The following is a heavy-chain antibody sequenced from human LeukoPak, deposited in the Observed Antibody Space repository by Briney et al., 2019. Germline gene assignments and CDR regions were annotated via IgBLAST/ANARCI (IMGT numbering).Heavy chain of an antibody. CDR2: IYSGGST. Sequence: PGGSLRLSCAASGFTVSSNYMSWVRQAPGKGLEWVSVIYSGGSTYYADSVKGRFTISRDNSKNTLYLQMNSLRAEDTAVYYCARDKQEYCYDSSGYSHDAFDIWGQGTMVTVSS. V-gene: IGHV3-53*01. D-gene: IGHD3-22*01. J-gene: IGHJ3*02. CDR1: GFTVSSNY. CDR3: ARDKQEYCYDSSGYSHDAFDI.